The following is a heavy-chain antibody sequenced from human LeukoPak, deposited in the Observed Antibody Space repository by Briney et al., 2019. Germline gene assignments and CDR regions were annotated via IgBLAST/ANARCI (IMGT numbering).Heavy chain of an antibody. V-gene: IGHV4-4*07. D-gene: IGHD3-3*01. CDR2: IYNSGNT. J-gene: IGHJ4*02. Sequence: SETLSLTCTVSGDSITRNYWSWIRQPAGKGLEWIGRIYNSGNTNYSPSLESRVTMSTDTSKNQFSLKLTSVTAADTAVYYCARESFVFDYWGQGTLVTVSS. CDR1: GDSITRNY. CDR3: ARESFVFDY.